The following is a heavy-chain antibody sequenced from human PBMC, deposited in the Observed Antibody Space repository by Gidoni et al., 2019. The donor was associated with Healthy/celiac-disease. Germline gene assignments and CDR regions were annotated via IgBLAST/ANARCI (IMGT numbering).Heavy chain of an antibody. CDR1: GGSISSYS. D-gene: IGHD3-3*01. J-gene: IGHJ3*02. Sequence: QVQLQESGPGLVKPSETLSLTGTVPGGSISSYSWSWIRQPPGKGLEWIGYIYYSGSTNYNPSLKRRVTISVDTSKNQFSLKLSSVTAADTAVYYCARDSDDFWSPGAFDIWGQGTMVTVSS. CDR3: ARDSDDFWSPGAFDI. V-gene: IGHV4-59*01. CDR2: IYYSGST.